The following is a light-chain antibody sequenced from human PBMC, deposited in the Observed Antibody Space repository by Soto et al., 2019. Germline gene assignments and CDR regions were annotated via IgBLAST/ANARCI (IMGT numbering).Light chain of an antibody. CDR2: DAS. V-gene: IGKV3-20*01. CDR3: QQCSSYPLT. Sequence: ELLMTQSPPTLTVSAGDRAPLSCRARQSVSSYLAWYQQKPGQAPRLLIYDASSRATGIPDRFSGCGSGTDFTLTISRLEHEDCPVYYCQQCSSYPLTFGGGTKVDI. J-gene: IGKJ4*01. CDR1: QSVSSY.